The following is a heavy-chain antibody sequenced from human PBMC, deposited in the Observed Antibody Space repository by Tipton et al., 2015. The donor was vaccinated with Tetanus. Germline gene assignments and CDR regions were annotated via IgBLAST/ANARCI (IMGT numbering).Heavy chain of an antibody. Sequence: SLRLSCAASGFIFSDYYMSWIRQAPGKGLEWVSYIRSRGDTIYYADSVKGRFTISRDNAKNSLYLQMNSLRDEDTAIYYCARDFRPIFGVAQPFDPWGQGTLVTVSS. D-gene: IGHD3-3*01. CDR1: GFIFSDYY. V-gene: IGHV3-11*04. J-gene: IGHJ5*02. CDR3: ARDFRPIFGVAQPFDP. CDR2: IRSRGDTI.